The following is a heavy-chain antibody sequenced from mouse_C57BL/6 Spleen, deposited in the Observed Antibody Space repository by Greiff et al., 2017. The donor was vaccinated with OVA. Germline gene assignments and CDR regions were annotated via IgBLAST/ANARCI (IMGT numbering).Heavy chain of an antibody. CDR2: IDPENGDT. D-gene: IGHD2-4*01. J-gene: IGHJ3*01. V-gene: IGHV14-4*01. CDR1: GFNIKDDY. CDR3: TTDYGGGFAY. Sequence: EVKLMESGAELVRPGASVKLSCTASGFNIKDDYMHWVKQRPEQGLEWIGWIDPENGDTEYASQFQGKATLTADTSSSTAYLQLSSLTAEDTAVYYCTTDYGGGFAYWGQGTLVTVSA.